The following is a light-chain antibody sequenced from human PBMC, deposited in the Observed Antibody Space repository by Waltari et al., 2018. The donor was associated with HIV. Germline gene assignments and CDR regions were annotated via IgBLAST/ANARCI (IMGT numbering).Light chain of an antibody. J-gene: IGLJ2*01. Sequence: QSALTQPRSVSGSPGQSVTVSCTGVSSDVGDYNYVSWYRQHPGKAPKVLIYNVIKRTSGVPDRFSGCRSGNKASLTISGLRSEDEADYYCFSYAGTSMRIFGGGTTLTV. CDR3: FSYAGTSMRI. V-gene: IGLV2-11*01. CDR2: NVI. CDR1: SSDVGDYNY.